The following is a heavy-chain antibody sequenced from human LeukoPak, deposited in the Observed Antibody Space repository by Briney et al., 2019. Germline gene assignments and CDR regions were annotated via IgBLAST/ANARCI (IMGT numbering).Heavy chain of an antibody. CDR3: ARTEQLVPYFDY. CDR2: IYHSGST. J-gene: IGHJ4*02. CDR1: GGSISSSNW. V-gene: IGHV4-4*02. Sequence: SGTLSLTCAVSGGSISSSNWWSWVRQPPGKGLEWIGEIYHSGSTNYNPSLKGRVTISVDKSKNQFSLKLSSVTAADTAVYYCARTEQLVPYFDYWGQGTLVTVSS. D-gene: IGHD6-13*01.